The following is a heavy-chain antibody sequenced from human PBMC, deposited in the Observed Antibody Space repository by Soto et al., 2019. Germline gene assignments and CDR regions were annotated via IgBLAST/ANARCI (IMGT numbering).Heavy chain of an antibody. CDR1: GYTLTSYY. D-gene: IGHD2-2*01. J-gene: IGHJ6*02. CDR3: ARGISTTRYYYYYGMDV. Sequence: ASVKVSCKASGYTLTSYYLHWVRQAPGQGPEWMGIINPSGGITNDAQKFQDRVTMTSDTSTSTVYMELSGLRSEDTAVYYCARGISTTRYYYYYGMDVWGQGTTVTVSS. V-gene: IGHV1-46*01. CDR2: INPSGGIT.